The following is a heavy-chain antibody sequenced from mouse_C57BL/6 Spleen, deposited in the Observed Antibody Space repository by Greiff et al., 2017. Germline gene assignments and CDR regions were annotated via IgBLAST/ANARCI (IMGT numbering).Heavy chain of an antibody. D-gene: IGHD1-1*01. Sequence: QVQLQQPGAELVMPGASVKLSCTASGYTFTSYWMHWVKQRPGQGLEWIGEIDPSDSYTNYNPKFKGKSTLTVDKSSSTAYMQLSSLTSEDSAVYYCATTTVKLRWYFDVWGTGTTVTVSS. V-gene: IGHV1-69*01. CDR1: GYTFTSYW. CDR3: ATTTVKLRWYFDV. CDR2: IDPSDSYT. J-gene: IGHJ1*03.